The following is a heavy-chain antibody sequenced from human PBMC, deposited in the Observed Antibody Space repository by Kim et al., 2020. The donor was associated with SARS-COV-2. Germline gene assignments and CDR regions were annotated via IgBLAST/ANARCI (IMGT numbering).Heavy chain of an antibody. CDR2: VHYSGSI. CDR3: ATDTRTSWYYH. Sequence: SETLSLTCSDSGGSITRSNYYWAWIRQPPGKRLEWIETVHYSGSIYYTPSLKSRVTISLDTSKNQFSLKLSSVTAADTAHYYCATDTRTSWYYHWGQG. CDR1: GGSITRSNYY. V-gene: IGHV4-39*07. J-gene: IGHJ5*02. D-gene: IGHD2-8*01.